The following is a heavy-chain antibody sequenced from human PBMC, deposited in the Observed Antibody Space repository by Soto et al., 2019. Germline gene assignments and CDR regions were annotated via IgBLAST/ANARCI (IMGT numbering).Heavy chain of an antibody. CDR1: GDSISSSGYY. CDR2: IYYSGST. CDR3: ARWRYCSGGTCSLDN. Sequence: QVQLQESGPGLVKPSQTLSLTCTVSGDSISSSGYYWSWIRQHPGKGLEWIGYIYYSGSTYYNPSLKSRVTIAVDSSKNQFSLTLGSVTAADTAVYYCARWRYCSGGTCSLDNWGQGTLVTVSS. J-gene: IGHJ4*02. D-gene: IGHD2-15*01. V-gene: IGHV4-31*03.